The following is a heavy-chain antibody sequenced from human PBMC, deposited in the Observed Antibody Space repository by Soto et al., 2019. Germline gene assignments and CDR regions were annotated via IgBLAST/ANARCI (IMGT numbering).Heavy chain of an antibody. CDR2: IYYSGST. D-gene: IGHD3-10*01. V-gene: IGHV4-59*08. CDR1: GGSISSYY. CDR3: ARQLSHGWFDP. Sequence: QVQLQESGPGLVKPSETLSLTCTVSGGSISSYYWSWIRQPPGKGLEWIGYIYYSGSTNYNPSLKSRVTISVDTSKNQFSLKLSSVTAADTAVYYCARQLSHGWFDPWGQGTLVTVSS. J-gene: IGHJ5*02.